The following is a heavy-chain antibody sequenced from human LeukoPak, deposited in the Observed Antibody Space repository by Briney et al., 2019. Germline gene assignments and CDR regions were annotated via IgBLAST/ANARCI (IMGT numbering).Heavy chain of an antibody. CDR3: ARDGSSFDY. Sequence: GGSLRLSCAASGFTFSSFWMRWVRHAPGKGREWVANIKGGGSEIYYVDSVKGRFSISRHNAKNSLYLQMSSLRAADTALYYCARDGSSFDYWGQGALVTVSS. CDR1: GFTFSSFW. D-gene: IGHD2-15*01. V-gene: IGHV3-7*01. J-gene: IGHJ4*02. CDR2: IKGGGSEI.